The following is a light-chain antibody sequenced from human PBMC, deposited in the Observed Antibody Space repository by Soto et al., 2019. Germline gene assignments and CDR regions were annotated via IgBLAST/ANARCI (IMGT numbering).Light chain of an antibody. Sequence: QSVLTQPASVSGSPGQSITLSCTGTSSDVGGYNYVSWYQQHPGKAPKLMIYDVSNRPSGVSNRFSGSKSGNTASLTISGLRAEDEADYYCSSYTSSSTLLYVFGTGTKVTVL. V-gene: IGLV2-14*01. CDR2: DVS. J-gene: IGLJ1*01. CDR3: SSYTSSSTLLYV. CDR1: SSDVGGYNY.